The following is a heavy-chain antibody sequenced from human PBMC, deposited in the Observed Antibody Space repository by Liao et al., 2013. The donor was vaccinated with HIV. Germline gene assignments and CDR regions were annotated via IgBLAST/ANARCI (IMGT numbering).Heavy chain of an antibody. CDR1: GGSFSGYY. D-gene: IGHD6-19*01. CDR3: ARGPRGTVTGPVRFDH. Sequence: QVQLQQWGAGLLKPSETLSLTCAVYGGSFSGYYWSWIRQPPGKRLEWIGEINHSGKTNYNPSLRSRVTISVDTSKNQFSLKLNSVTAADTAVYYCARGPRGTVTGPVRFDHWGQGTLVTVSS. CDR2: INHSGKT. V-gene: IGHV4-34*01. J-gene: IGHJ4*02.